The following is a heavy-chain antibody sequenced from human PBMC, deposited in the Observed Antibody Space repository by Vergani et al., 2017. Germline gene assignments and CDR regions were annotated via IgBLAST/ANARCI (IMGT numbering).Heavy chain of an antibody. Sequence: EVQLVESGGGLVQPGGSLRLSCAASGFTFSSYWMSWVRQAPGKGLEWVANIKQDGSEKYYVDSVKGRFTISRDNAKNSLYLQMNSLRAEDTAVYYCARHMVRGVIINWGFDYWGQGTLVTVSS. V-gene: IGHV3-7*04. CDR3: ARHMVRGVIINWGFDY. CDR1: GFTFSSYW. D-gene: IGHD3-10*01. J-gene: IGHJ4*02. CDR2: IKQDGSEK.